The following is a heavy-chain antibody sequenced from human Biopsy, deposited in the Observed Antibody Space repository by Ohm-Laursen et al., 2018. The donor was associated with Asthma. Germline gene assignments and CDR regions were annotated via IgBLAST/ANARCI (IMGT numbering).Heavy chain of an antibody. CDR1: GFTFGDYW. CDR2: IKHDGTEK. Sequence: SLRLSCAAPGFTFGDYWMSWVRQVPGKGLEWGANIKHDGTEKSHVDSLKGRFTISRDNDKHSLYLQMNSLRAEDTAVYYCARTFHFWSPYHAERYQRWGQGTLVTVSS. J-gene: IGHJ1*01. V-gene: IGHV3-7*01. D-gene: IGHD3-3*02. CDR3: ARTFHFWSPYHAERYQR.